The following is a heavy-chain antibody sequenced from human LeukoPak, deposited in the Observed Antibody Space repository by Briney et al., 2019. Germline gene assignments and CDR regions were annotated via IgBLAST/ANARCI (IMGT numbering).Heavy chain of an antibody. CDR2: IYWDDDK. CDR1: GFPLSTSGVG. Sequence: SGPTLVNPTQTLTLTCTFSGFPLSTSGVGVGWIRRPPGKALEWLALIYWDDDKRYSPSLKSRLTITKDTSKNQVVLTMTNMDPVDTATYYCARAPTPFYFDYWGQGTLVTVSS. CDR3: ARAPTPFYFDY. D-gene: IGHD2-15*01. J-gene: IGHJ4*02. V-gene: IGHV2-5*02.